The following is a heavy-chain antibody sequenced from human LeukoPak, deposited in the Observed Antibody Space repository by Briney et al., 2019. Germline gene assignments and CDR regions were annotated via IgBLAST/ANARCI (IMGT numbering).Heavy chain of an antibody. CDR3: ARGYTYGYGAYDY. CDR1: GGSISTYY. J-gene: IGHJ4*02. Sequence: SETLSLTCTASGGSISTYYWTWIRQPPGKGLEWIGYIYYTGSTNYNPSLKSRVTISVDTSKNQFSLRLSSVTPADTALYYCARGYTYGYGAYDYWGQGTLVTVSS. V-gene: IGHV4-59*01. D-gene: IGHD5-18*01. CDR2: IYYTGST.